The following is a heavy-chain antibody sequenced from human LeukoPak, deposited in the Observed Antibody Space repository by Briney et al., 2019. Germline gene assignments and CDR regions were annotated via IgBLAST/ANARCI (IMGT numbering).Heavy chain of an antibody. CDR3: AREYSSSWFDP. J-gene: IGHJ5*02. CDR1: GGSFSGYY. V-gene: IGHV4-34*01. Sequence: SETLSLTCAVYGGSFSGYYWSWIRQPPGKGLEWIGEINHSGSTNYNPSLKSRVTISVDTSKNQFSLKLSSVTAADTAVHYCAREYSSSWFDPWGQGTLVTVSS. CDR2: INHSGST. D-gene: IGHD6-13*01.